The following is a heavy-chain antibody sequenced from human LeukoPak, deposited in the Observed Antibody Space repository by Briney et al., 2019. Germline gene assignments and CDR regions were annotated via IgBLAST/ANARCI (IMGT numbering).Heavy chain of an antibody. J-gene: IGHJ6*03. CDR2: MFTSGNP. V-gene: IGHV4-4*07. D-gene: IGHD1-26*01. CDR3: ARGLGASGRYNYYYMDA. Sequence: SETLSLTCTVSGDSISSYYGTWIRQPAGKGLEWIGRMFTSGNPNYNPSLKGRLSMSVDTSKNQFSLKLTSVTAADTAVYYCARGLGASGRYNYYYMDAWGQGTTVTVSS. CDR1: GDSISSYY.